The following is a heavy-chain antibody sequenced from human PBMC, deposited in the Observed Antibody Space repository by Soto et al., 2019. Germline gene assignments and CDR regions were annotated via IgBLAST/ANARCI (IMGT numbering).Heavy chain of an antibody. CDR2: ISGSGGST. Sequence: PGGSLRLSCAASGFTFSSYAVSWVRQAPGKGLEWVSVISGSGGSTYDADSVKGRFTISRDNSKNTLYLQMHSLRAEDTALYYCAKDSRVGTWYGIIDYWGQGTLVTVSS. J-gene: IGHJ4*02. CDR3: AKDSRVGTWYGIIDY. D-gene: IGHD6-13*01. CDR1: GFTFSSYA. V-gene: IGHV3-23*01.